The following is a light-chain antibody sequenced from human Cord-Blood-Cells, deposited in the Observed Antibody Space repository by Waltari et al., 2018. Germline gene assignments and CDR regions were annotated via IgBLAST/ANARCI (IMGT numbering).Light chain of an antibody. Sequence: DIQMTQSPSSLSASVGDRVTITCQAGQDFSHYLNWYHQKPVKAPKLLIYDASNLETGVPSRFSGSGSRTDFTFTISSLQPEDIATYFCQQYDNLPPLPVGGGTKVEIK. V-gene: IGKV1-33*01. CDR2: DAS. J-gene: IGKJ4*01. CDR1: QDFSHY. CDR3: QQYDNLPPLP.